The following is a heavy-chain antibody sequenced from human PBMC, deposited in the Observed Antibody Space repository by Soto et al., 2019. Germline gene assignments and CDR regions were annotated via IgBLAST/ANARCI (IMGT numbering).Heavy chain of an antibody. D-gene: IGHD1-26*01. J-gene: IGHJ4*02. V-gene: IGHV4-28*01. CDR3: ARREIQGPIDY. CDR1: GYSISSSNW. Sequence: SETLCLTCAVSGYSISSSNWWGWIRQPPGKGLEWIGYIYYSGTTYYNPSLKSRVTMSVDTSKNQFSLKLTSVTAVDTAVYYCARREIQGPIDYWGQGTLVTVSS. CDR2: IYYSGTT.